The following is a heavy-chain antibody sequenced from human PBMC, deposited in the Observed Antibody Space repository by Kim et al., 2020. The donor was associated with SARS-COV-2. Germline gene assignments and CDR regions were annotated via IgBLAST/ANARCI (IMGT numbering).Heavy chain of an antibody. CDR2: INHSGST. J-gene: IGHJ2*01. CDR3: ARGRLAAAGTTHWYFDL. Sequence: SETLSLTCAVYGGSFSGYYWSWIRQPPGKGLEWIGEINHSGSTNYNPSLKSRVTISVDTSKNQFSLKLSSVTAADTAVYYCARGRLAAAGTTHWYFDLWG. CDR1: GGSFSGYY. D-gene: IGHD6-13*01. V-gene: IGHV4-34*01.